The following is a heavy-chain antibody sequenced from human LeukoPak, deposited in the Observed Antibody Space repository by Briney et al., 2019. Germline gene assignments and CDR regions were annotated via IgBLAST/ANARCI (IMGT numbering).Heavy chain of an antibody. Sequence: PGGSLRLSCAASGFTFSSYSMNWVRQAPGKRLEWVSYISSSSSNIYYADSVKGRFTISRDNAKNSLYLQMNSLRAEDTALYYFARTRSVYYDSCGYHYPYYYFYYMDVWGKGTTVSVS. CDR1: GFTFSSYS. CDR2: ISSSSSNI. V-gene: IGHV3-21*04. CDR3: ARTRSVYYDSCGYHYPYYYFYYMDV. D-gene: IGHD3-22*01. J-gene: IGHJ6*03.